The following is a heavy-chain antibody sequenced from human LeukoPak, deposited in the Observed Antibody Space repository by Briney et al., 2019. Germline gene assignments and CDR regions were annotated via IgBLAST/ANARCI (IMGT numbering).Heavy chain of an antibody. Sequence: PSETLSLTCAVYGGSFSGYHWTWIRQPPGKGLEWIGEINHRGSINNNPSLKSRVTTSVDTSKNHFSLNLTSVTAADTAVYYCAILISWYVFDYWGQGTLVTVSS. V-gene: IGHV4-34*01. CDR1: GGSFSGYH. D-gene: IGHD6-13*01. J-gene: IGHJ4*02. CDR3: AILISWYVFDY. CDR2: INHRGSI.